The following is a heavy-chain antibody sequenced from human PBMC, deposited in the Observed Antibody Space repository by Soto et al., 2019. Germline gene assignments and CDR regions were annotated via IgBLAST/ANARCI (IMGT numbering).Heavy chain of an antibody. J-gene: IGHJ3*02. CDR2: IFGSGSST. V-gene: IGHV3-23*01. CDR3: AKDVSYGGNSEAFDI. CDR1: GFTFNNYG. D-gene: IGHD2-21*02. Sequence: EVHLLESGGGLVQPGGSLRLSCVASGFTFNNYGMSWVRQAPGKGLEWVSSIFGSGSSTYHGDSVKGRFSISRDNSKNTLFLQMNSLRAEDTAVYYCAKDVSYGGNSEAFDIWGQGTMVTVSS.